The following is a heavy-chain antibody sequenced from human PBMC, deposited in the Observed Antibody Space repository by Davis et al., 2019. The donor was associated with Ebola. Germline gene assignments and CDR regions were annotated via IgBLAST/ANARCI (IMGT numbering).Heavy chain of an antibody. D-gene: IGHD3-10*01. CDR2: ISSTSYFI. V-gene: IGHV3-21*04. CDR3: ARDYYGAGSYSTFDY. J-gene: IGHJ4*02. CDR1: GFAFSSYS. Sequence: GESLKISCAASGFAFSSYSMNWVRQTPGKGLEWVSSISSTSYFIYYADSLKGRFTISRDNARNSLFMQMNSLRDEDTAMYYCARDYYGAGSYSTFDYWGQGALVTVSS.